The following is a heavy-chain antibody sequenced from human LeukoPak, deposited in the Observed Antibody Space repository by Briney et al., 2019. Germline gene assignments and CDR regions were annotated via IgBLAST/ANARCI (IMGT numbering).Heavy chain of an antibody. J-gene: IGHJ4*02. V-gene: IGHV3-49*03. CDR2: IRHREYGGTA. Sequence: GGSLRLSCATSGFNFGVVGMDWIRQAPGKGLEWVGFIRHREYGGTAEYAASVNGRFAISRDDPKSIVYLQMNDLRTEDTGVYYCARERAGDVDYWGLGTLVTVSS. CDR3: ARERAGDVDY. CDR1: GFNFGVVG.